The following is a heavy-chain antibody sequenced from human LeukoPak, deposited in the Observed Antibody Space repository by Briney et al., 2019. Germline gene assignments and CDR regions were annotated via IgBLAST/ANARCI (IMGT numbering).Heavy chain of an antibody. D-gene: IGHD3-16*02. Sequence: ASVKVSCKASGYTFINYGVTWVRQAPGQGLEWMGWISASNGNTNYAQKLQGRVTMTTDTSTSTAYMELRSLRSDDTAVYYCARDRHYDYVWGSYRYTPNWFDPWGQGTLVTVSS. CDR1: GYTFINYG. CDR3: ARDRHYDYVWGSYRYTPNWFDP. V-gene: IGHV1-18*01. J-gene: IGHJ5*02. CDR2: ISASNGNT.